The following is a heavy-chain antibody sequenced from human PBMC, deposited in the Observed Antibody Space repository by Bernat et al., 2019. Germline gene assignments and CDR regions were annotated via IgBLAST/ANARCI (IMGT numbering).Heavy chain of an antibody. V-gene: IGHV3-33*06. D-gene: IGHD3-22*01. CDR3: AKDRGYYDSSGAAFDY. J-gene: IGHJ4*02. Sequence: QVQLVESGGGVVQPGRSLRLSCAASGFTFSSYGMHWVRQAPGKGLEWVAVIWYDGSNKYYADSVKGRFTISRDNSKNTLYLQMNSLRAEDTAVYYCAKDRGYYDSSGAAFDYWGQGTLVTVSS. CDR2: IWYDGSNK. CDR1: GFTFSSYG.